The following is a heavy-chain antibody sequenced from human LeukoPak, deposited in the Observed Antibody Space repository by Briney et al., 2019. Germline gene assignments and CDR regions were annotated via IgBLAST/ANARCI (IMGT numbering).Heavy chain of an antibody. D-gene: IGHD1-26*01. CDR2: FYPGDSDT. J-gene: IGHJ4*02. CDR3: ARRVDSYWFFDY. Sequence: HGESLKISCKGSGYSFTNYWIGWVRQMPGKGLEWMGIFYPGDSDTRYIPSFQGQVTISADKSINTAYLQWSSLKASDTAMYYCARRVDSYWFFDYWGQGTLVTVSS. CDR1: GYSFTNYW. V-gene: IGHV5-51*01.